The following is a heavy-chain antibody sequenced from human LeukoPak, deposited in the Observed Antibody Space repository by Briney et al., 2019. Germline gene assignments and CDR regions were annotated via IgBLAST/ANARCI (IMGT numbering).Heavy chain of an antibody. J-gene: IGHJ6*03. Sequence: GASVKVSCKASGYTLTGYYMHWVRQAPGQGLEWMGWINPNSGGTNYQGRVTMTRDTSISTAYMELSRLRSDDTAVYYCERANNWNYSYYYYMDVWGKGTTVTVSS. CDR2: INPNSGGT. CDR3: ERANNWNYSYYYYMDV. CDR1: GYTLTGYY. V-gene: IGHV1-2*02. D-gene: IGHD1-1*01.